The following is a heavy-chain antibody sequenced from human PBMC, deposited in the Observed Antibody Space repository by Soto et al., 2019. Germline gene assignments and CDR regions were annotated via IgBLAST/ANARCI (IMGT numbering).Heavy chain of an antibody. J-gene: IGHJ6*02. D-gene: IGHD3-9*01. V-gene: IGHV4-31*03. CDR3: ARDGYYDVLTGSAYGMDV. CDR1: GGSISSGDFY. Sequence: QVQLQESGPGLVKPSQTLSLTCTVSGGSISSGDFYWNWIRQHPGKGLEWIGYIFFSGSTYSNPSLNRRVTMSLDTSKNHLSLKLSSVAAADTAVYYCARDGYYDVLTGSAYGMDVWGQGTTVTVSS. CDR2: IFFSGST.